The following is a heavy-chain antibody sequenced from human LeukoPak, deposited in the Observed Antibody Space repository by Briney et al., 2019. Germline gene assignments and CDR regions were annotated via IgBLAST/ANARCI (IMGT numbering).Heavy chain of an antibody. V-gene: IGHV5-51*03. CDR2: IYPGDSDT. D-gene: IGHD3-22*01. CDR3: ARPSGGYYYDSSGPYRALGAFDI. CDR1: GYSFTSYW. Sequence: GESLKISCKGSGYSFTSYWIGWVRQMPGKGLEWMGIIYPGDSDTRYSPSFQGQVTISADKSISTAYLQWSSLQASDTAMYYCARPSGGYYYDSSGPYRALGAFDIWGQGTMVTVSS. J-gene: IGHJ3*02.